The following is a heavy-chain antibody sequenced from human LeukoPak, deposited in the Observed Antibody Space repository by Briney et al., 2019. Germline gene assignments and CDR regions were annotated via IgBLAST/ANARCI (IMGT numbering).Heavy chain of an antibody. J-gene: IGHJ4*02. CDR3: TRGAGRFGDYRDY. Sequence: GGSLRLSCAASGFTFSIHNMDWVRQAPGKGLEWISFISSGGDATHYADSVKGRFTISRDNAKNSLFMEMNSLTAEDTAVYYCTRGAGRFGDYRDYWGQGTLVIVSP. CDR1: GFTFSIHN. CDR2: ISSGGDAT. D-gene: IGHD4-17*01. V-gene: IGHV3-48*03.